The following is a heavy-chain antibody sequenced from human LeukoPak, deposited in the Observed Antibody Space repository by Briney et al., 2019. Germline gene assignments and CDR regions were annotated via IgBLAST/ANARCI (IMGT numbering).Heavy chain of an antibody. J-gene: IGHJ4*02. CDR2: ITRPGTTT. D-gene: IGHD6-19*01. V-gene: IGHV3-11*01. CDR1: GFTFSAYS. Sequence: PGGSLRLSCATSGFTFSAYSLSWVRQAPGKGLEWVSHITRPGTTTYYAESVRGRFTISRDNAKNSLYLQMNSLRAEDTALYYCARVSDISVAAYFDYWGQGTLVTVSS. CDR3: ARVSDISVAAYFDY.